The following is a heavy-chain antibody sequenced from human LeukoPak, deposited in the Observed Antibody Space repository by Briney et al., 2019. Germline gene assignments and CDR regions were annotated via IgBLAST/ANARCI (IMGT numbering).Heavy chain of an antibody. CDR2: IKQDGSEK. CDR3: ATRKTTIVGDWFDY. D-gene: IGHD5-24*01. V-gene: IGHV3-7*01. J-gene: IGHJ4*02. CDR1: GFTFSTYW. Sequence: GGSLRLSCAASGFTFSTYWMSWVRQAPGKGLEWVANIKQDGSEKYYVDSVRGRFTISRDNAKNSLYVQTNSLRPDDTAVYYCATRKTTIVGDWFDYWGQGTLVTVSS.